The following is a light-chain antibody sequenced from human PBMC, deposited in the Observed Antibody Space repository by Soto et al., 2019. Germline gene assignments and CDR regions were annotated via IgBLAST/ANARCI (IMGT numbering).Light chain of an antibody. CDR3: QSYDSSLNAYV. J-gene: IGLJ1*01. V-gene: IGLV1-40*01. CDR2: GNN. CDR1: SSNIAAGFD. Sequence: QSALTQPPSVSGAPGQRVTISCTGSSSNIAAGFDVNWYHQVPGTAPKLLVFGNNNRPSGVPDRFSASRSGTSASLAITGLQAVDEADYYCQSYDSSLNAYVFGTGTKVTVL.